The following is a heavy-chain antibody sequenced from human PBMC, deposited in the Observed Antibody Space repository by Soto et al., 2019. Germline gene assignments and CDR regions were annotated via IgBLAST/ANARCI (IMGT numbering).Heavy chain of an antibody. CDR1: GGSISSSSYY. V-gene: IGHV4-39*01. CDR2: IYYSGST. D-gene: IGHD6-6*01. J-gene: IGHJ5*02. Sequence: QLQLQESGPGLVKPSETLSLTCTVSGGSISSSSYYWGWIRQPPGKGLEWIGSIYYSGSTYYNPSLKSRVTISVDTSKNQFSLKLSSVTAADTAVYYCANSAGPRSIARNWFDPWGQGTLVTVSS. CDR3: ANSAGPRSIARNWFDP.